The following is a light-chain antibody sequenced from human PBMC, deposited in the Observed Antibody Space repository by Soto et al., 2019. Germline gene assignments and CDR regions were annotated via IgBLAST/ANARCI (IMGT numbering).Light chain of an antibody. CDR2: GNS. V-gene: IGLV1-40*01. J-gene: IGLJ3*02. CDR3: QSYDISLSGWV. Sequence: QPVLTQPPSVSGAPGQRVTISCTGSSSNIGAGYDVHWYQQLPGTAPKLLIYGNSNRPSGVPDRFSGSKSGTSASLAITGLRAEDEADYYCQSYDISLSGWVFGGGTQLTVL. CDR1: SSNIGAGYD.